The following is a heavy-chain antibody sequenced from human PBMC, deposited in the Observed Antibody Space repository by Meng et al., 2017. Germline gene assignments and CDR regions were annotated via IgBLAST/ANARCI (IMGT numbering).Heavy chain of an antibody. CDR1: GGSISSGGYY. CDR2: IYYSGST. V-gene: IGHV4-31*01. CDR3: ARADRRVGSYGPNWFDP. Sequence: GQSQESGLGLVKPSQTLSLTCTVSGGSISSGGYYWSWIRQHPGKGLEWIGYIYYSGSTYYNPSLKSLVTISVDTSKNQFSLKLSSVTAADTAVYYCARADRRVGSYGPNWFDPWGQGTLVTVSS. J-gene: IGHJ5*02. D-gene: IGHD5-18*01.